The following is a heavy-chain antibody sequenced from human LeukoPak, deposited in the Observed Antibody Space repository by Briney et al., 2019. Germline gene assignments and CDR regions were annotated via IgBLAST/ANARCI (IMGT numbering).Heavy chain of an antibody. CDR1: GGSVSSGGHY. Sequence: SETLSLTCTVSGGSVSSGGHYWSWIRQPPGKGLEWIGYMHTSGTPNYSPSLKSRVTMSADTSKNQFSLNLSSVTAADTAVYYCVRLPAAGTGPDSWGQGALVSVSS. CDR2: MHTSGTP. J-gene: IGHJ4*02. V-gene: IGHV4-61*08. D-gene: IGHD6-13*01. CDR3: VRLPAAGTGPDS.